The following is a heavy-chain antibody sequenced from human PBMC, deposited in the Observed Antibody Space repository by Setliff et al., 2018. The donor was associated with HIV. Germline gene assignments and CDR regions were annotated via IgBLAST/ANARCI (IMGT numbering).Heavy chain of an antibody. Sequence: SETLSLTCTVSGGSISSGSYYWSWIRQPAGKGLEWIGHIYTSGSTNYNPSLKSRVTISVDTSKNHFSLKLNSVTAADTAVYYCARLTTTYYYDSSAYYHPVWGQGTLVTVSS. J-gene: IGHJ4*02. CDR3: ARLTTTYYYDSSAYYHPV. CDR2: IYTSGST. D-gene: IGHD3-22*01. CDR1: GGSISSGSYY. V-gene: IGHV4-61*10.